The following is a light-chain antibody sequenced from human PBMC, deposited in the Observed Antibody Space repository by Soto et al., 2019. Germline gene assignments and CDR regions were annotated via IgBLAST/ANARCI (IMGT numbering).Light chain of an antibody. V-gene: IGKV3-11*01. CDR2: DAS. J-gene: IGKJ4*01. Sequence: IVLTQSPATLSLSPGESATLSCRASQSVSVYLAWYQQKPGQPPRLIIYDASTRATGVPARFSGSGSETDFPLTISSLEPEDFAVYYCQQRINWRKLTFGGGTKLEI. CDR3: QQRINWRKLT. CDR1: QSVSVY.